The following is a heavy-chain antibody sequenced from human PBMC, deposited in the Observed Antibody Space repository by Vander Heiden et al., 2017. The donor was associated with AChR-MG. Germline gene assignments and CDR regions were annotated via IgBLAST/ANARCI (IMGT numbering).Heavy chain of an antibody. CDR1: GFTFSSYW. Sequence: EVHLVESGGGLVQPGGSLRLSCAASGFTFSSYWMHWVRQAPGKGLVWVSRIDSDGSSTTYADSVKGRFTISRDNAKNTLYLQMNSLRAEDTAVYFCARDDSGARAQYWGPGTLVTVSS. CDR3: ARDDSGARAQY. CDR2: IDSDGSST. D-gene: IGHD3-10*01. J-gene: IGHJ4*02. V-gene: IGHV3-74*01.